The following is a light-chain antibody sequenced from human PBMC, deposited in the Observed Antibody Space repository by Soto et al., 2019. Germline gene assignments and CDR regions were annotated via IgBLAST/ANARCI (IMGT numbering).Light chain of an antibody. J-gene: IGKJ2*01. CDR3: METLQTPYT. Sequence: DIVMTQSPLSLPVTPGEPASISCRSGQSLLHSNAHNYLDWYLQKPGQSPQLLIYFGSSRASGVPDRFSGSGSGTDFTLKISSVETDDVGVYYSMETLQTPYTLGQGSKVDIK. CDR2: FGS. V-gene: IGKV2-28*01. CDR1: QSLLHSNAHNY.